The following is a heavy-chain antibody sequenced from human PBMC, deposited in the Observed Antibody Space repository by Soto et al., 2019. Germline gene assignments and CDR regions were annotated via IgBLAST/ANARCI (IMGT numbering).Heavy chain of an antibody. Sequence: GGSLRLSCAASGFTFSSYAMILVRQAPGKGLEWVSAISGSGGSTYYADSVKGRFTISRDNSKNTLYLQMNSLRADDTAVYYCARAPTAYYDILTGYYSDLDYYYGMDVWGQGTTVTVSS. D-gene: IGHD3-9*01. CDR3: ARAPTAYYDILTGYYSDLDYYYGMDV. CDR2: ISGSGGST. J-gene: IGHJ6*02. CDR1: GFTFSSYA. V-gene: IGHV3-23*01.